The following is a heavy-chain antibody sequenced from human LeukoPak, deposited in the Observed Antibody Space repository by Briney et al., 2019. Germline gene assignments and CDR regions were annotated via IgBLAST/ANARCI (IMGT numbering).Heavy chain of an antibody. CDR2: IYPGDSDT. CDR3: ARSAAAVPRYGMDV. Sequence: GESLKISCKGSGYSFTTYWIGWVRQMPGRGLEWMGTIYPGDSDTRYSPSFQGQVTISADKPISTAYLQWSSLKASDAAMYYCARSAAAVPRYGMDVWGQGTTVTVSS. CDR1: GYSFTTYW. D-gene: IGHD6-13*01. V-gene: IGHV5-51*04. J-gene: IGHJ6*02.